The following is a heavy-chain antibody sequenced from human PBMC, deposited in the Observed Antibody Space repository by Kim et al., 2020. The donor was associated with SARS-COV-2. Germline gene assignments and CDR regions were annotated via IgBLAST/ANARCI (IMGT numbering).Heavy chain of an antibody. J-gene: IGHJ5*02. Sequence: GGSLRLSCAASGFTFSSYSMNWVRQAPGKGLEWVSSISSSSSYIYYADSVKGRFTISRDNAKNSLYLQMNSLRAEDTAVYYCATVIPGIAVNFGFDPWGQGTLVTVSS. V-gene: IGHV3-21*01. CDR2: ISSSSSYI. CDR1: GFTFSSYS. D-gene: IGHD6-19*01. CDR3: ATVIPGIAVNFGFDP.